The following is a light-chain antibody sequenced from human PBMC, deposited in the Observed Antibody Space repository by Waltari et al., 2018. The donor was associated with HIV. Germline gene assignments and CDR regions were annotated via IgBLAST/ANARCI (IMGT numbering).Light chain of an antibody. J-gene: IGKJ1*01. Sequence: DIQMTQCTSYPSPSVGARGTITCRASQNITSKLNWYQQKPGKAPKLLIYATSTLQSGVPSKFMASGSGTDFTLTISSLQPEEFATYYCQQSYSTPRTFGQVTKVEIK. CDR3: QQSYSTPRT. CDR1: QNITSK. V-gene: IGKV1-39*01. CDR2: ATS.